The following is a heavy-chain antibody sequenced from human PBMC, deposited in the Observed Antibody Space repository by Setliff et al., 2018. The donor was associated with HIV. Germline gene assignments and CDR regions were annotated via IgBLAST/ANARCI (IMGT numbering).Heavy chain of an antibody. J-gene: IGHJ3*02. CDR2: IVVGRGNT. V-gene: IGHV1-58*01. CDR1: EFTFTDSA. CDR3: VADPSISMVRGLILGSTFDI. Sequence: SVKVSCKASEFTFTDSAVQWVRQTRGQRLEWIGWIVVGRGNTNYAQQFQGRVTITRDMSTSTAYMELSSLRSEDTAVYYCVADPSISMVRGLILGSTFDIWGQGTMVTVSS. D-gene: IGHD3-10*01.